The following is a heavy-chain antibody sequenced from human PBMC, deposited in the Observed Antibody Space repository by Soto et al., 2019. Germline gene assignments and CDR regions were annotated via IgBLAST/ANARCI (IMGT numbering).Heavy chain of an antibody. CDR1: GFTFSSYA. J-gene: IGHJ4*02. Sequence: EVQLLESGGGLVQPGGSLRLSCAASGFTFSSYAMSWVRQAPGKGLEWVSAISGSGGSTYYADSVKGRFTISRDNSKNTLYLQMNSLRAEDTAVYYCAKDSGENHWNYVFPFDYWGQGTLVTVSS. CDR3: AKDSGENHWNYVFPFDY. V-gene: IGHV3-23*01. D-gene: IGHD1-7*01. CDR2: ISGSGGST.